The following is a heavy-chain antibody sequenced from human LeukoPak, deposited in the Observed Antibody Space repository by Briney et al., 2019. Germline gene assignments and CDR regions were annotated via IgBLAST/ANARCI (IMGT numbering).Heavy chain of an antibody. J-gene: IGHJ4*02. CDR3: ARGPGGIAAAGYYFDY. CDR2: IYYSGST. Sequence: PSETLSLTCTVSGGSISSYYWSWIRQPPGKGREWIGYIYYSGSTNYNPSLKSRVTISVDTSRNQFSLKMSSVTAADTAVYYCARGPGGIAAAGYYFDYWGQGTLVTVSS. V-gene: IGHV4-59*01. D-gene: IGHD6-13*01. CDR1: GGSISSYY.